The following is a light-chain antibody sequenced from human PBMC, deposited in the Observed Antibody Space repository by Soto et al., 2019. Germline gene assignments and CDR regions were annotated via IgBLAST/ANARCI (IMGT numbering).Light chain of an antibody. J-gene: IGKJ1*01. CDR1: QSVSSSY. V-gene: IGKV3-20*01. Sequence: EIVLTQSPGTLSLSPGERATLSCRASQSVSSSYLAWYQQKHGQAPRLLIYGASTRATGIPDRFSGGGSGTDFTLTSGRLEPEDFAVYYCQQYGSSPGTFGQGTKVEIK. CDR2: GAS. CDR3: QQYGSSPGT.